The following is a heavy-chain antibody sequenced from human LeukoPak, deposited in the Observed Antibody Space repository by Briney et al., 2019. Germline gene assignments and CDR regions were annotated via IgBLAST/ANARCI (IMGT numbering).Heavy chain of an antibody. CDR3: ARGYSGTHNWFDP. D-gene: IGHD6-13*01. Sequence: ASVKVSCKASGGTFISYAISWVRQAPGQGLEWMGGIIPIFGTANYAQKFQGRVTITADESTSTAYMELSSLRSENTAVYYCARGYSGTHNWFDPWGQGTLVTVSS. J-gene: IGHJ5*02. CDR2: IIPIFGTA. CDR1: GGTFISYA. V-gene: IGHV1-69*13.